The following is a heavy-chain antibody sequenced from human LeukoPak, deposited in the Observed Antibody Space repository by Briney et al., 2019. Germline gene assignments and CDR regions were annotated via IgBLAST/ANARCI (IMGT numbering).Heavy chain of an antibody. Sequence: GGSLRLSCAASGFTFSSYAMSWVRQAPGKGLEWVSAISGSGGSTYYADSVRGGFTISRDNSKNTLYLQMNSLRAEDTAVYYCAKGIDVVVVAATPDYWGQGTLVTVSS. J-gene: IGHJ4*02. V-gene: IGHV3-23*01. CDR1: GFTFSSYA. CDR3: AKGIDVVVVAATPDY. D-gene: IGHD2-15*01. CDR2: ISGSGGST.